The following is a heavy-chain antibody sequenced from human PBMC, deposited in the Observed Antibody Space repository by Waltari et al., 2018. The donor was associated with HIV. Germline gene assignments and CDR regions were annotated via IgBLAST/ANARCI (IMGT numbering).Heavy chain of an antibody. CDR3: ARQGCTSTSCQRRGGMDV. CDR1: GGSIDYYY. J-gene: IGHJ6*02. V-gene: IGHV4-59*08. D-gene: IGHD2-2*01. Sequence: QVQLQESGPGLVKPSETLSLTCTVSGGSIDYYYWSWIRQPPGKGLEWIGYIYYSGSTNYNPSHKSRVTMSVDTSKNQFSLNLSSVTAADTAVYYCARQGCTSTSCQRRGGMDVWGQGTSVSVSS. CDR2: IYYSGST.